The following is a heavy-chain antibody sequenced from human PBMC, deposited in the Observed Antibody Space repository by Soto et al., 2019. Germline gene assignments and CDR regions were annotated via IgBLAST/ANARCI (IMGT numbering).Heavy chain of an antibody. J-gene: IGHJ6*01. CDR2: IYWDDDE. V-gene: IGHV2-5*02. D-gene: IGHD1-26*01. CDR1: GFSLNTGGVG. Sequence: ITLKESGPTLVKPTQTLTLTCTFSGFSLNTGGVGVGWVRQPRGKAMEWLALIYWDDDERYRPSLRSRLNITKNTINNQVVLTMTNMDPEDTATYYCGRHGRYYGGDYYYGMDAWGQGTTVTVSS. CDR3: GRHGRYYGGDYYYGMDA.